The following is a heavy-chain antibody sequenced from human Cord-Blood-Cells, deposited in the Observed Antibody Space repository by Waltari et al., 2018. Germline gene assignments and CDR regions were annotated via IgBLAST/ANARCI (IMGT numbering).Heavy chain of an antibody. V-gene: IGHV4-34*01. CDR2: INHSGST. CDR1: GGSFSGYY. D-gene: IGHD3-10*01. CDR3: ARVHYGSGSYDY. J-gene: IGHJ4*02. Sequence: QVQLQQWGAGRLKPSETLSLTCAVYGGSFSGYYCSWIRQPPGKGLEWIGEINHSGSTNYNPSLKSRVTISVDTSKNQFSLKLSSVTAADTAVYYCARVHYGSGSYDYWGQGTLVTVSS.